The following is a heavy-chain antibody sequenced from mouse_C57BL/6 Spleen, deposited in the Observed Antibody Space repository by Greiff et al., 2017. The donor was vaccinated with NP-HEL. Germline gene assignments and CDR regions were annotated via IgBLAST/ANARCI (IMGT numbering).Heavy chain of an antibody. V-gene: IGHV1-55*01. D-gene: IGHD2-3*01. CDR2: IYPGSGST. CDR3: STCCDCYYGWFAV. Sequence: VQLQQSGAELVKPGASVKMSCKASGYTFTSYWITWVKQRHGQGLEWIGDIYPGSGSTNYNEKFKSKATLTVDTSSSTAYMELCSLTSEDSAVYDSSTCCDCYYGWFAVWGPGTLVTVSA. CDR1: GYTFTSYW. J-gene: IGHJ3*01.